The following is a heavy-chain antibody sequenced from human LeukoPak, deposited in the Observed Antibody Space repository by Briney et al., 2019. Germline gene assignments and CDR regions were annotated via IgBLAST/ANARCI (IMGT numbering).Heavy chain of an antibody. CDR1: VFAFRSYS. CDR2: ISSSSRSI. J-gene: IGHJ1*01. V-gene: IGHV3-48*02. CDR3: ASHYYGSGTEYLHD. D-gene: IGHD3-10*01. Sequence: SGVSLRLSCTASVFAFRSYSMNWLRHAPGKGLEGVSYISSSSRSIYYADSVKGRFTISRDNAKYSLYLQMNSLRDEGTTVYFCASHYYGSGTEYLHDWGQGTLVSVSS.